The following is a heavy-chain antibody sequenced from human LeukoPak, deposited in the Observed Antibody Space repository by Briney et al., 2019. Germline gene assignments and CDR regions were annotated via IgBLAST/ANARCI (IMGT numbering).Heavy chain of an antibody. CDR1: GGSISSSDYF. Sequence: SETLSLTCTVSGGSISSSDYFWGWFRQPPGNGLAWIGHFYYGRNTYYNPSLQTRVTISVDTSKNQFSLKLTSVTASDTAVYYCASRTNWGQTVPFDYWGQGTLVTVSS. J-gene: IGHJ4*02. CDR3: ASRTNWGQTVPFDY. D-gene: IGHD7-27*01. CDR2: FYYGRNT. V-gene: IGHV4-39*01.